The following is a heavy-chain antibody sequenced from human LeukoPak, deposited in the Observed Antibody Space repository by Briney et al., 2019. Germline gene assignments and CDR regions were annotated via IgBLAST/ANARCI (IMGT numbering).Heavy chain of an antibody. CDR3: AKARLRSAYSVITY. CDR1: GFSFSNYG. Sequence: GGSLRLSCAASGFSFSNYGMGWVRQAPGKGLEWVSSITGSGGDTYFADSVKGRFTIARDNSKNTLYLQMNSLRAEETAVYYCAKARLRSAYSVITYGGQGTLVTVPS. J-gene: IGHJ4*02. CDR2: ITGSGGDT. D-gene: IGHD3-3*01. V-gene: IGHV3-23*01.